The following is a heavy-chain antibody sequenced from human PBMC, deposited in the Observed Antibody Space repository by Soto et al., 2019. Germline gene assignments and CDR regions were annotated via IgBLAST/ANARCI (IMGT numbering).Heavy chain of an antibody. D-gene: IGHD3-22*01. V-gene: IGHV3-30-3*01. CDR3: ARNIGSSGYYLGY. Sequence: QVQLVESGGGVVQPGRSLRLSCAASGFTFSSYAMHWVRQAPGKGLEWVAVISYDGSNKYYADSVKGRFTISRDNSKNTLYLQMISLRVEDTAVYYCARNIGSSGYYLGYWGQGTLVTVSS. J-gene: IGHJ4*02. CDR2: ISYDGSNK. CDR1: GFTFSSYA.